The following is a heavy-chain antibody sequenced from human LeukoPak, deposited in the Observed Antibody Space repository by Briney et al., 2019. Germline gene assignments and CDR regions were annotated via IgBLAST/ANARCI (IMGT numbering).Heavy chain of an antibody. V-gene: IGHV3-23*01. J-gene: IGHJ5*02. CDR3: AKDREKAVGATIFDH. CDR2: ISFSGRST. Sequence: GGSLRLSCAVSGFTFSDYAMSWVRQAPGKGLEWVLGISFSGRSTNYADSVKGRFIITRDNSNNTLYLQMNSLRAEDTAVYYCAKDREKAVGATIFDHWGQGTLVTVSS. CDR1: GFTFSDYA. D-gene: IGHD1-26*01.